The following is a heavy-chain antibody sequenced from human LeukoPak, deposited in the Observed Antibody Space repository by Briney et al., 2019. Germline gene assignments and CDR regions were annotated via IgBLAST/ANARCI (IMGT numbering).Heavy chain of an antibody. D-gene: IGHD5-12*01. CDR3: ARGYSGYDLVSSASDY. CDR2: IIPILGIA. CDR1: GGTFSSYT. Sequence: ASVKVSCKASGGTFSSYTISWVRQAPGQGLEWMGRIIPILGIANYAQRFQGRVTITADKSTSTAYMELSSLRSEDTAVYYCARGYSGYDLVSSASDYWGQGTLVTVSS. J-gene: IGHJ4*02. V-gene: IGHV1-69*02.